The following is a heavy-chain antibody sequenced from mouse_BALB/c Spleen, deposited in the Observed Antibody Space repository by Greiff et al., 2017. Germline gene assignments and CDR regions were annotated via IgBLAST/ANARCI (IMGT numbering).Heavy chain of an antibody. D-gene: IGHD1-1*01. CDR3: ARDYGSAHFDY. J-gene: IGHJ2*01. CDR1: GYTFTSYW. V-gene: IGHV1-87*01. Sequence: VQLQQSGAELARPGASVKLSCKASGYTFTSYWMQWVKQRPGQGLEWIGAIYPGDGDTRYTQKFKGKATLTADKSSSTAYMQLSSLASEDSAVYYCARDYGSAHFDYWGQGTTLTVSS. CDR2: IYPGDGDT.